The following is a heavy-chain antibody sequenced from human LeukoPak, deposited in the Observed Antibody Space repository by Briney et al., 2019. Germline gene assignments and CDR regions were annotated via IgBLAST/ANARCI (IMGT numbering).Heavy chain of an antibody. J-gene: IGHJ4*02. Sequence: GGSLRLSCAASGFTVSSNYMSWVRQAPGKGLEWVSVIYSGGSTYYADSVKGRFTISSDNSKNTLYLQMNSLRAEDTAVYYCARGFAIAAAGTAIDYWGQGTLVTVSS. CDR2: IYSGGST. D-gene: IGHD6-13*01. V-gene: IGHV3-53*01. CDR1: GFTVSSNY. CDR3: ARGFAIAAAGTAIDY.